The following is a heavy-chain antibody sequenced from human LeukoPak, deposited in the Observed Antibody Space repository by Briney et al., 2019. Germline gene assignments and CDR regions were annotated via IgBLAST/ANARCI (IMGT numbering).Heavy chain of an antibody. CDR3: AKDLSYSSSPDYYFDY. CDR2: ISGSGGST. D-gene: IGHD6-13*01. J-gene: IGHJ4*02. Sequence: GGSLRLSCAASGFTFSSYAMSWVRQAPGKGLEWVSAISGSGGSTYYADSVKGRFTISRDNSKNTLYLQMNSLRAEDTAVYYCAKDLSYSSSPDYYFDYWGQGTLVTVSS. V-gene: IGHV3-23*01. CDR1: GFTFSSYA.